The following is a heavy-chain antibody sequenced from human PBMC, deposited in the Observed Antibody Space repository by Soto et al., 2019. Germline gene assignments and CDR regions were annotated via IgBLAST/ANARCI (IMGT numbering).Heavy chain of an antibody. Sequence: GGSLSLSCAASGFTFSSYWMSWVRQAPGKGLEWVANIKQDGSEKYYVDTVKAQFTLSRDNVKNSLYLQMTSLRAEDTAVYYCASYGYDILAGYLDAFDIWGQGTMVTVSS. CDR2: IKQDGSEK. CDR1: GFTFSSYW. J-gene: IGHJ3*02. V-gene: IGHV3-7*03. CDR3: ASYGYDILAGYLDAFDI. D-gene: IGHD3-9*01.